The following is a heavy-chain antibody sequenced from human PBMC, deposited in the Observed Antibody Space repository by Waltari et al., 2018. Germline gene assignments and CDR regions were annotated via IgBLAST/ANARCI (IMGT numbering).Heavy chain of an antibody. Sequence: VQLGQSAGEVKKPGASVKVSCKASGFTFSKPGISWVRRAPGQGLEWLGWISAYNGDTNYAHSIQGRITMTTDNATSTAYMELRNLRSDDTAVYFCAREEPPYDIMRRDTWFDPWGQGTLITVSS. CDR2: ISAYNGDT. V-gene: IGHV1-18*04. D-gene: IGHD3-9*01. J-gene: IGHJ5*02. CDR3: AREEPPYDIMRRDTWFDP. CDR1: GFTFSKPG.